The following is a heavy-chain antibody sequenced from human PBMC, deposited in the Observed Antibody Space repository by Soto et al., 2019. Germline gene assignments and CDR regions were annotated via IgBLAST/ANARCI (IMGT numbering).Heavy chain of an antibody. J-gene: IGHJ4*02. Sequence: EVQLVESGGGLVKPGGSLRLSCAASGFTFSNAWMSWVRQAPGKGLEWVGRIKSKTDGGTTDYAAPVKGRFTISRDDSKNTLYLEMNSLKTEDTAVYYCTTGVTMIVVVITPFDYWGQGTLGTVSS. V-gene: IGHV3-15*01. CDR3: TTGVTMIVVVITPFDY. CDR2: IKSKTDGGTT. CDR1: GFTFSNAW. D-gene: IGHD3-22*01.